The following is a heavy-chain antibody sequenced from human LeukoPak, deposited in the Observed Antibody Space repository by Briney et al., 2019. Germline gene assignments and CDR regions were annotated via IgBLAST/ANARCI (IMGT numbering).Heavy chain of an antibody. J-gene: IGHJ4*02. CDR3: AKDRAFGHFLWGNDY. D-gene: IGHD3-3*02. Sequence: HPGGSLGLSCAASGFTFSSYGMPWVRQAPGKGLEWVAFIRYDGSNKYYADSVKGRFTISRDNSKNTLYLQMNSLRAEDTALYYCAKDRAFGHFLWGNDYWGQGTLVTVSS. V-gene: IGHV3-30*02. CDR2: IRYDGSNK. CDR1: GFTFSSYG.